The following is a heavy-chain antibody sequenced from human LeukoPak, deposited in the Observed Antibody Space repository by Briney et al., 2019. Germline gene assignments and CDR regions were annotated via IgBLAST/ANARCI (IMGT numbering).Heavy chain of an antibody. CDR1: GGSISSYY. V-gene: IGHV4-59*08. Sequence: PSETLSLTCTASGGSISSYYWSWIRQPPGKGLEWIGYIYYSGSTNYNPSLKSRVTISVDTSKNQFSLKLSSVTAADTAVYYCARTNYDYVWGSYRSREFDYWGQGTLVTVSS. CDR3: ARTNYDYVWGSYRSREFDY. D-gene: IGHD3-16*02. CDR2: IYYSGST. J-gene: IGHJ4*02.